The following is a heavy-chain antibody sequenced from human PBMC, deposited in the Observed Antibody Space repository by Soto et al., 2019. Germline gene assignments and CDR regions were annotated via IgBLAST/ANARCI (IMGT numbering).Heavy chain of an antibody. J-gene: IGHJ5*01. CDR1: GFSLSNSGVG. D-gene: IGHD4-17*01. CDR2: IYWDDDK. Sequence: QITLKESGPTLVKPTQTLTLTCTFSGFSLSNSGVGVGWIRQPPGKALEWLALIYWDDDKRSSPSLTSRLTIAKDTSKSQVVLTTTNMDPVDTATYYCAHRTDDGDYVFWFDSWSQGTLVTVSS. CDR3: AHRTDDGDYVFWFDS. V-gene: IGHV2-5*02.